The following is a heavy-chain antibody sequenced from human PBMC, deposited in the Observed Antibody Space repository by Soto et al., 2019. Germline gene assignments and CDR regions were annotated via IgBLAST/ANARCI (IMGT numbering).Heavy chain of an antibody. J-gene: IGHJ4*02. Sequence: VGSLRLSCAASGFTFSSNWMHWVRRVPGRGLVWVSRINADGSETNYEDSVEGRFTISRDNPKNTLYLQMNSLRAEDTAVYYCARDGEGFWGQGTLVTVSS. CDR1: GFTFSSNW. D-gene: IGHD2-21*01. CDR3: ARDGEGF. CDR2: INADGSET. V-gene: IGHV3-74*01.